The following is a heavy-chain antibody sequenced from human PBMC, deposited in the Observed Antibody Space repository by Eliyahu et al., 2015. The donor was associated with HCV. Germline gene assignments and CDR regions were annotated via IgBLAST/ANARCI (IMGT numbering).Heavy chain of an antibody. Sequence: EVQLVESGGGLVQPGGSLRLSCAASGFTFSSYWMHWVRQAPGKGLVWVSRINSDGSSTSYADSVKGRFTISRDNTKNTLYLQMNSLRAEDTAVYYCARSGGPMYSSSWFYYFDYWGQGTLVTVSS. CDR2: INSDGSST. CDR3: ARSGGPMYSSSWFYYFDY. V-gene: IGHV3-74*01. J-gene: IGHJ4*02. D-gene: IGHD6-13*01. CDR1: GFTFSSYW.